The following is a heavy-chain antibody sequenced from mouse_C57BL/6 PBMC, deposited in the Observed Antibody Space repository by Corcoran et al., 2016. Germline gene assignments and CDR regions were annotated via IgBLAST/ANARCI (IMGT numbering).Heavy chain of an antibody. CDR3: ARFPYYYGSSYDFDY. CDR2: INPNNGGT. V-gene: IGHV1-26*01. Sequence: EVQLQQSGPELVKPGASVKISCKAYGYTFTDYYMNWVKQSHGKSLEWIGDINPNNGGTSYNQKFKGKATLTVDKSSSTAYMELRSLTSEDSAVYYCARFPYYYGSSYDFDYWGQGTTLTVSS. D-gene: IGHD1-1*01. CDR1: GYTFTDYY. J-gene: IGHJ2*01.